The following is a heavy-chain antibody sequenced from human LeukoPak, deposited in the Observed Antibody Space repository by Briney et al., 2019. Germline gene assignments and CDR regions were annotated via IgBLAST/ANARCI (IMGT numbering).Heavy chain of an antibody. D-gene: IGHD3-10*01. CDR3: ARDPYGSGSTSFDI. CDR2: IWYDGSNK. V-gene: IGHV3-33*01. J-gene: IGHJ3*02. CDR1: GFTFRSYG. Sequence: GGSLILSCASSGFTFRSYGMHWVRQPPGKGREWVAVIWYDGSNKYYADSVKGRFTISRENSKNTLYLQMNSLRAEDTAVYYCARDPYGSGSTSFDIWGQGTMVTVSS.